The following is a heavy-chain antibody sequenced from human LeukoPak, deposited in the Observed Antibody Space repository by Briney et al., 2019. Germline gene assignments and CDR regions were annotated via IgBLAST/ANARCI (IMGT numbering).Heavy chain of an antibody. CDR1: GYTFTSYD. CDR2: MNPNSGNT. Sequence: ASVNVSCKASGYTFTSYDINWVRQATGQGLEWMGWMNPNSGNTGYAQKFQGRVTITRDTSISTAYMELSSLRSEDTAVYYCARRTGDPTYFDYWGQGTLVTVSS. J-gene: IGHJ4*02. V-gene: IGHV1-8*03. D-gene: IGHD7-27*01. CDR3: ARRTGDPTYFDY.